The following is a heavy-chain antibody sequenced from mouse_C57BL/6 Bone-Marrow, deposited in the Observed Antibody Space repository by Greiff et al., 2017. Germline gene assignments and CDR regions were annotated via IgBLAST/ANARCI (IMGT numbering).Heavy chain of an antibody. CDR1: GYTFTSYW. CDR2: IYPGSGST. CDR3: ARVTSYFTTTVYYFDY. V-gene: IGHV1-55*01. J-gene: IGHJ2*01. D-gene: IGHD1-1*01. Sequence: VQLQQPGAELVKPGASVKMSCKASGYTFTSYWITWVKQRPGQGLEWIGDIYPGSGSTNYNEKFKSKATLTVDTSSSTAYMQLSSLTSEYSAVYYCARVTSYFTTTVYYFDYWGQGTTLTVSS.